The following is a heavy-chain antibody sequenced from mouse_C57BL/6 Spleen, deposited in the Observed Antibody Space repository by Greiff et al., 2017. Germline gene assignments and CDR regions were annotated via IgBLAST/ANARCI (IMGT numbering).Heavy chain of an antibody. Sequence: VQLQQSGPELVKPGASVKISCKASGYSFTGYYMNWVKQSPEKSLEWIGEINPSTGGTTYNQKFKAKATLTVDKSSSTAYMQLKSLTSEDSAVXYCARFYYGGYFDYWGQGTTLTVSS. CDR3: ARFYYGGYFDY. D-gene: IGHD1-1*01. V-gene: IGHV1-42*01. CDR2: INPSTGGT. J-gene: IGHJ2*01. CDR1: GYSFTGYY.